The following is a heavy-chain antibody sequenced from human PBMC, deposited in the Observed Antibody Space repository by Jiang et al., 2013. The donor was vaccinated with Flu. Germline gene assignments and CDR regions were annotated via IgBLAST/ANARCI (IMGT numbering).Heavy chain of an antibody. CDR1: GGSFSGYY. V-gene: IGHV4-34*01. D-gene: IGHD3-10*01. Sequence: LLKPSETLSLTCAVYGGSFSGYYWSWIRQPPGKGLEWIGEINYSGSTNYNPSLKSRVTISVDTSKNQFSLKLSSVTAADTAVYYCARVNPHYGLVRGWPYDYWGQGTLVTVSS. CDR2: INYSGST. CDR3: ARVNPHYGLVRGWPYDY. J-gene: IGHJ4*02.